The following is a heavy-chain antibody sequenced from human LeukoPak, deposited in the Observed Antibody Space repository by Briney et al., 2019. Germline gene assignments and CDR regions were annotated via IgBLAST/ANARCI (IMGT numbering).Heavy chain of an antibody. V-gene: IGHV4-34*01. J-gene: IGHJ4*02. Sequence: PSETLSLTCAVYGGSFSGYYWSWIRQPPGKGLEWIGEINHSGSTNYNPSLKSRVTIPVDTSKNQFSLKLSSVTAADTAVYYCARGSHCSSTSCYKGFDYWGQGTLVTVSS. CDR1: GGSFSGYY. D-gene: IGHD2-2*02. CDR3: ARGSHCSSTSCYKGFDY. CDR2: INHSGST.